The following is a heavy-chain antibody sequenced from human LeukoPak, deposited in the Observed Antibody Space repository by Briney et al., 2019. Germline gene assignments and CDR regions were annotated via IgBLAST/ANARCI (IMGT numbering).Heavy chain of an antibody. CDR2: ITWNSGSI. CDR3: ARLSSDKAIDY. CDR1: GFTFDDYA. D-gene: IGHD6-19*01. V-gene: IGHV3-9*01. Sequence: GRSLRLSCAASGFTFDDYAMHWVRQAPGKGLEWVSGITWNSGSIGYADSVKGRFTISRDNAKNSLYLQMNSLRAEDTALYYCARLSSDKAIDYWGQGTLVTVSS. J-gene: IGHJ4*02.